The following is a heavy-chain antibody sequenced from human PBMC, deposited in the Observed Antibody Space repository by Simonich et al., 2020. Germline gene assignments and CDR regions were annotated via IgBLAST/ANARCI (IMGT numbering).Heavy chain of an antibody. CDR3: ARHDRWLQFYFDY. D-gene: IGHD5-12*01. V-gene: IGHV4-59*08. CDR1: GGSISSYY. Sequence: QVQLQESGPGLVKPSETLSLTCTVSGGSISSYYWRWIRQPPGKGLEWIGYIYYSGSTNYNPSLKSRVTISVDTSKTQFSLKLSSVTAADTAVYYCARHDRWLQFYFDYWGQGTLVTVSS. CDR2: IYYSGST. J-gene: IGHJ4*02.